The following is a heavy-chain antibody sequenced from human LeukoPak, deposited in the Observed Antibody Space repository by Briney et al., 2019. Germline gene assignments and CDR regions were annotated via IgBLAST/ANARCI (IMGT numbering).Heavy chain of an antibody. CDR1: GGSISSSSYY. CDR3: ARDSPYYYGSGSATYYMDV. CDR2: IYYSGST. J-gene: IGHJ6*03. Sequence: SETLSLTCTVSGGSISSSSYYWGWIRQPPVKGLEWIGSIYYSGSTYYNPSLKSRVTISVDTSKNQFSLKLSSVTAADTAVYYCARDSPYYYGSGSATYYMDVWGKGTTVTISS. D-gene: IGHD3-10*01. V-gene: IGHV4-39*07.